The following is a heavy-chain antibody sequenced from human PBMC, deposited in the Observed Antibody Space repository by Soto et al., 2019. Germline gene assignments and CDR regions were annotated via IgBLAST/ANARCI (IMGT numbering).Heavy chain of an antibody. V-gene: IGHV1-3*01. CDR3: ARGLKGYWHNFDY. J-gene: IGHJ4*02. CDR1: GYTFTSYA. D-gene: IGHD3-22*01. CDR2: IKDGNGNT. Sequence: QVQLVQSGAEVKKPGASVKVSCKASGYTFTSYAMHWVRQAPGQRLEWMGGIKDGNGNTKHSQKYQGRGTVTRDTSASSAYKELSSLGSEDTAVYYSARGLKGYWHNFDYWGQGTLVTVSS.